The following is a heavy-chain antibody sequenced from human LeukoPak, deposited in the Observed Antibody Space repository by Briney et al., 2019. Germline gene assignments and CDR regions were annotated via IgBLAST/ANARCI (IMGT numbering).Heavy chain of an antibody. D-gene: IGHD1-1*01. CDR1: GVTFSSYS. J-gene: IGHJ3*02. Sequence: GGSLRLSCAASGVTFSSYSMNWVRQAPGKGLEWVSSISSSSSYIYYADSVKGRFTISRDNAKNSLYLQMNSLRAEDTAVYYCARDQRRTRLESAFDIWGQGTMVTVSS. CDR3: ARDQRRTRLESAFDI. V-gene: IGHV3-21*01. CDR2: ISSSSSYI.